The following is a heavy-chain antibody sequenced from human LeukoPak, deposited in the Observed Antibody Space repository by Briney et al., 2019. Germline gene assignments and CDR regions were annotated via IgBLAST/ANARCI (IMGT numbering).Heavy chain of an antibody. Sequence: PSETLSLTCTVSGYSISSGYYWGWIRQPPGKGLEWIGSIYHSGRTFYNPSLKSRVTISVDTSKNQFSLKLTSVTAADTAVYYCANENPYYYDSSGGHNWFDPWGQGTLVTVSS. CDR1: GYSISSGYY. J-gene: IGHJ5*02. CDR2: IYHSGRT. D-gene: IGHD3-22*01. V-gene: IGHV4-38-2*02. CDR3: ANENPYYYDSSGGHNWFDP.